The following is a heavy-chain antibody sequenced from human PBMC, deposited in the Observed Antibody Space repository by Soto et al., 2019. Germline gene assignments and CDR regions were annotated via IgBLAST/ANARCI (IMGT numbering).Heavy chain of an antibody. V-gene: IGHV4-39*01. CDR1: GGSISRSSYY. Sequence: SETLSLTCTVSGGSISRSSYYWGWIRQPPGKGLEWIASIYSIVTTYYNPSLKSRVSISADTSKNQFSLKLSSVTAADTAVYHCARLGVYGSGSYPDYWGQGTLVTVSS. J-gene: IGHJ4*02. D-gene: IGHD3-10*01. CDR3: ARLGVYGSGSYPDY. CDR2: IYSIVTT.